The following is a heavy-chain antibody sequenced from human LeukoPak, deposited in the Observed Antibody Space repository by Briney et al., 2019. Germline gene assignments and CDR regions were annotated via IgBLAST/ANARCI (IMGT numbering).Heavy chain of an antibody. Sequence: GRSLRLSCAASGFTFSNYAMHWVRQAPGKGLEWVAVISYDGSNKYYADSVKGRFTISRDNSKNTLYLQMNSLRAEDTAVYYCAKDSGSGLKDWGQGTLVTVSS. CDR3: AKDSGSGLKD. CDR1: GFTFSNYA. CDR2: ISYDGSNK. V-gene: IGHV3-30*04. D-gene: IGHD6-19*01. J-gene: IGHJ4*02.